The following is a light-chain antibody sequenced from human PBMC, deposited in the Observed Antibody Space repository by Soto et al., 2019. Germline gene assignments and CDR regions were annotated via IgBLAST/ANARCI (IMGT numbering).Light chain of an antibody. J-gene: IGKJ1*01. Sequence: DIVLTQSPGTLSLSPGDRATLSCRASQSVRSSYLAWYQQTPGQAPRLLIYGASSRATGIPDRFSGSGSGADFTLTISRLEPEDFAVYYCQRYGNSPTFGQGTKVEIK. CDR2: GAS. V-gene: IGKV3-20*01. CDR3: QRYGNSPT. CDR1: QSVRSSY.